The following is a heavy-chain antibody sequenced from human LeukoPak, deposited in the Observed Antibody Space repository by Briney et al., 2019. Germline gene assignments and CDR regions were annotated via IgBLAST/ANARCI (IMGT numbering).Heavy chain of an antibody. CDR1: GGSISSYY. V-gene: IGHV4-59*01. CDR3: ARVDQSSGWYYYYYGMDV. D-gene: IGHD6-25*01. CDR2: IYYSGST. Sequence: SETLSLTCTVSGGSISSYYWSWIRQPPGKGLEWIGYIYYSGSTNYNPSLKSRVTISVDTSKNQFSLKLSSVTAADTAVYYCARVDQSSGWYYYYYGMDVWGQGTTVTVSS. J-gene: IGHJ6*02.